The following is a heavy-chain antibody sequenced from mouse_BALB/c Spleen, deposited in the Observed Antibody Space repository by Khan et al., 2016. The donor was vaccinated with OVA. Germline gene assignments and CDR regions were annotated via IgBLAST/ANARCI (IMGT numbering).Heavy chain of an antibody. D-gene: IGHD2-10*01. CDR3: ARQPYYHYNIMDY. CDR2: IWSDGST. CDR1: GFSLTNYG. V-gene: IGHV2-6-1*01. Sequence: QVQLKESGPGLVAPSQSLSITCTISGFSLTNYGVHWIRQPPGKGMEWLVVIWSDGSTTYTSALQSRLTLRKDKSQSQVLVKMNSLQPDDTAMYFCARQPYYHYNIMDYWGQGTSVTVSS. J-gene: IGHJ4*01.